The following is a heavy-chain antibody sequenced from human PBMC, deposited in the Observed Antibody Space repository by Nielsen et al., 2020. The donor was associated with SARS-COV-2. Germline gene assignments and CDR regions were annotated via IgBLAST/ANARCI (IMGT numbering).Heavy chain of an antibody. CDR1: GGSISSGGYY. V-gene: IGHV4-31*01. CDR3: ARDDLSGFDY. CDR2: IYYSGST. D-gene: IGHD2-21*02. J-gene: IGHJ4*02. Sequence: SETLSLTCTVSGGSISSGGYYWSWIRQHPGKGREWIGYIYYSGSTYYNPSLKSQVTISVDTSKNQFSLKLSSVTAADTAVYYCARDDLSGFDYWGQGTLVTVSS.